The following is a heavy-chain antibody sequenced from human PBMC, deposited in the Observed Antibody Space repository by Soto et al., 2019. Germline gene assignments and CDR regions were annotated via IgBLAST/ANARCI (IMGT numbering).Heavy chain of an antibody. CDR2: IYYSGST. CDR1: GGSISSGDYY. D-gene: IGHD3-16*01. V-gene: IGHV4-30-4*01. Sequence: SETLSLTCTVSGGSISSGDYYWSWIRQPPGKGLEWIGYIYYSGSTYYNPSLKSRVTISVDTSKNRFSLKLSSVTAADTAVYYCAKSGSKFGYYYGMDVWGQGTTVTVSS. J-gene: IGHJ6*02. CDR3: AKSGSKFGYYYGMDV.